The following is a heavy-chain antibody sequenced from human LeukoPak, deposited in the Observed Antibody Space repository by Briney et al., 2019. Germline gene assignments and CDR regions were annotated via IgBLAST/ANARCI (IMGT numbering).Heavy chain of an antibody. CDR2: TRYDGSTE. Sequence: PGGSLRLSCAASGFTFSSYGMHWVRQAPGKGLEWVAFTRYDGSTEYYADSVKGRFTISRDNSKNTLYLQMNSLRTEDTAVYYCARTRNKWELTFDYWGQGTLVTVSS. V-gene: IGHV3-30*02. D-gene: IGHD1-26*01. CDR3: ARTRNKWELTFDY. CDR1: GFTFSSYG. J-gene: IGHJ4*02.